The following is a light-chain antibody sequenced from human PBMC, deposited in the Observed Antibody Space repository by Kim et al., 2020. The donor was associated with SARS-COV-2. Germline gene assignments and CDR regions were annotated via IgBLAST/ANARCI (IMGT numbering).Light chain of an antibody. J-gene: IGLJ2*01. V-gene: IGLV2-11*01. CDR1: SSDVGGSNY. Sequence: QSDLTQPRSVSGSPGQSVTISCTGTSSDVGGSNYVSWYQHRPGKAPKLIIYNVSKRPSGVPDHFSGSKSGNTASLTISGLQTEDEADYHCCSYAGGSVLFGGGTQLTVL. CDR2: NVS. CDR3: CSYAGGSVL.